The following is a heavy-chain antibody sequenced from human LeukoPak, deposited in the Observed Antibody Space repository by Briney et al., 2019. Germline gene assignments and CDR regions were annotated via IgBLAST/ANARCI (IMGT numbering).Heavy chain of an antibody. CDR1: GFTVSSNY. Sequence: GGSLRLSCAASGFTVSSNYMSWVRQAPGKGLEWVSVIYSGDNTYYADSVKGRFTISRDNSKNTLYLHMNSLRAEDTAVYYCARRGYSDSSGYDYWGQGTLVTVSS. D-gene: IGHD3-22*01. V-gene: IGHV3-53*01. CDR3: ARRGYSDSSGYDY. CDR2: IYSGDNT. J-gene: IGHJ4*02.